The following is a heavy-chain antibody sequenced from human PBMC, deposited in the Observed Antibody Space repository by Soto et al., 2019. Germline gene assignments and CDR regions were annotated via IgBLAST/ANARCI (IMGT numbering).Heavy chain of an antibody. V-gene: IGHV3-64*01. CDR1: GFTFSSYA. D-gene: IGHD1-26*01. CDR2: ISGNGGST. J-gene: IGHJ5*02. Sequence: EVQLVESGGGLVQPGGSLRLSCAASGFTFSSYAMHWVRQAPGKGLEYVSLISGNGGSTYYANSVKGRFTISRDNSKNTLFLQMGSLRPEDMAVYYCARGGNEGLVGATPSWGQGTLVTVSS. CDR3: ARGGNEGLVGATPS.